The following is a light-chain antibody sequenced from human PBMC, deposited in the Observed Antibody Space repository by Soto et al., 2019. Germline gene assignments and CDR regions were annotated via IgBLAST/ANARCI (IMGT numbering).Light chain of an antibody. CDR3: QQSYSTPPLT. CDR2: AAS. J-gene: IGKJ4*01. CDR1: HDIRND. Sequence: AIQMTQSPSSLSASVVDIVTINCLSIHDIRNDVGWHQPKPGKAPKPLIYAASSLQSGVPSRFSGSGSGTDFTLTISSLQPEDFATYYCQQSYSTPPLTCGGGTKVDIK. V-gene: IGKV1-6*01.